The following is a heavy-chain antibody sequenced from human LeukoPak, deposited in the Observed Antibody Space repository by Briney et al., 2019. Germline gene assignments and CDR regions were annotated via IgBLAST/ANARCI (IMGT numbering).Heavy chain of an antibody. V-gene: IGHV4-39*01. D-gene: IGHD4-17*01. Sequence: SEILSLTCTVSGGSISRSGLFWGWIRQPPGKGLEWIATISSSGTTYYNPSLKSRVTISVDWSRNQFSLELRSVTAADTAVYYCARHDGDSGINWFDPWGQGTLVTVSS. CDR2: ISSSGTT. CDR1: GGSISRSGLF. J-gene: IGHJ5*02. CDR3: ARHDGDSGINWFDP.